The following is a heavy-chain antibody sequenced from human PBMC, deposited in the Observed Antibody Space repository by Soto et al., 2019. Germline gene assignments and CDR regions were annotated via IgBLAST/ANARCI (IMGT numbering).Heavy chain of an antibody. V-gene: IGHV1-18*01. CDR3: ARSIVVVTALDY. J-gene: IGHJ4*03. Sequence: ASVKVSCKASGYTFTSYGISWVRQAPGQGLEWMGWISAYNGNTNYAQKLQGRVTMTRDTSTSTAYMELSSLRSEDTAVYYCARSIVVVTALDYWGQGTTVTVSS. D-gene: IGHD2-21*02. CDR1: GYTFTSYG. CDR2: ISAYNGNT.